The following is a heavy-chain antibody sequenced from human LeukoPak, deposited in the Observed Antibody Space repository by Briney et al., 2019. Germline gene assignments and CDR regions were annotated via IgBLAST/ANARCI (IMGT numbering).Heavy chain of an antibody. V-gene: IGHV1-69*05. CDR3: ARVDCSGGSCYTSFDY. Sequence: ASVKVSCKASGGTFSSYAISWVRQARGQGLEWMGGIIPIFGTANYAQKFQGRVTITTDESTSTAYMELSSLRSEDTAVYYCARVDCSGGSCYTSFDYWRQGTLVTVSS. J-gene: IGHJ4*02. D-gene: IGHD2-15*01. CDR2: IIPIFGTA. CDR1: GGTFSSYA.